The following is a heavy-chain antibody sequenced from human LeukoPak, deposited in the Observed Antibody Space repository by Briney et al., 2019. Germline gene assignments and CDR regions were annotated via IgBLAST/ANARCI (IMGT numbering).Heavy chain of an antibody. V-gene: IGHV3-23*01. CDR2: ISLNGETT. CDR1: GFSVSSYG. J-gene: IGHJ4*02. CDR3: AQGFSSGWYPY. Sequence: GGSLRLSCAVSGFSVSSYGMSWVRQAPGKGLEWISAISLNGETTWYADSVKGRFTISRDNSKNTLYLQLTSLRAEDTAVYYCAQGFSSGWYPYWGQGSLVSVSS. D-gene: IGHD6-19*01.